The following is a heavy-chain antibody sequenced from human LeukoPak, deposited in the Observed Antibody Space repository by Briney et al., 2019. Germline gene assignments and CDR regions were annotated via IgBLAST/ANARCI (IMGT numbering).Heavy chain of an antibody. J-gene: IGHJ4*02. CDR3: ARHRSSWLIDY. CDR2: ISDSGVNT. V-gene: IGHV3-23*01. D-gene: IGHD6-6*01. CDR1: GFTFNSYA. Sequence: GGSLRLSCAASGFTFNSYAMSWVRQAPWERLQWVSGISDSGVNTYYADSVRGRFTISRDNSKNTLYLQMNSLRAEDTAVYYCARHRSSWLIDYWGQGTLVTVSS.